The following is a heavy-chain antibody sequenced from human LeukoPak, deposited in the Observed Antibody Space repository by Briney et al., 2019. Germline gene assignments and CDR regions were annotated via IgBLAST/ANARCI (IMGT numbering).Heavy chain of an antibody. Sequence: SETLSLTCTVSGDSISTSSYYWGWIRQPPGKGLEWIGSVFFSGNTYYEPSLKSRVTISVATSTNQFSLNVRSVSAADTAVYYCARDPSRSCAGGNCFSSWGQGTLVIGSS. CDR3: ARDPSRSCAGGNCFSS. CDR1: GDSISTSSYY. CDR2: VFFSGNT. J-gene: IGHJ5*02. V-gene: IGHV4-39*07. D-gene: IGHD2-15*01.